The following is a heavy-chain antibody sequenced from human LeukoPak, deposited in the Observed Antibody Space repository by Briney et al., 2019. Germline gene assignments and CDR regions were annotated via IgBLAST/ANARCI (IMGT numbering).Heavy chain of an antibody. CDR3: ARDASIFGVVSLDY. Sequence: ASVKVSCKASGYTFTSYYMHWVRQAPGQGLEWMGIINPNSGGTNYAQKFQGRVTMTRDTSISTAYMELSRLRSDDTAVYYCARDASIFGVVSLDYWGQGTLVTVSS. CDR1: GYTFTSYY. V-gene: IGHV1-2*02. J-gene: IGHJ4*02. D-gene: IGHD3-3*01. CDR2: INPNSGGT.